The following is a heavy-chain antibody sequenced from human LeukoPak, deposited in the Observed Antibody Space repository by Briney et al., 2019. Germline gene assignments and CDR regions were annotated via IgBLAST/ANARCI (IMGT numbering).Heavy chain of an antibody. V-gene: IGHV3-30*02. CDR3: AKSVALVLLLGY. J-gene: IGHJ4*02. D-gene: IGHD3-10*01. Sequence: GGSLRLSCAATGFTFSSYGMHWVRQAPGKGLEWVAFIRYDGSNKFYADSVKGRFTISRDNSKNTLYLQMNSLRAEDTAVYYCAKSVALVLLLGYWGQGTLVTVSS. CDR2: IRYDGSNK. CDR1: GFTFSSYG.